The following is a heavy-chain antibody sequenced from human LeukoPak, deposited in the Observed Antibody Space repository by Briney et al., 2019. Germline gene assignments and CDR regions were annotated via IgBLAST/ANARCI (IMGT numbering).Heavy chain of an antibody. CDR2: ISAYNGNT. J-gene: IGHJ5*02. CDR1: VYTFTIYG. Sequence: ASVKVSCKASVYTFTIYGISWARQAPGQGLEWMGWISAYNGNTNYAQKLQGRVTMTTDTSTSTAYMELRSLRSDDTAVYYCARAGYCSGGSCSEPWGQGTLVTVSS. CDR3: ARAGYCSGGSCSEP. D-gene: IGHD2-15*01. V-gene: IGHV1-18*01.